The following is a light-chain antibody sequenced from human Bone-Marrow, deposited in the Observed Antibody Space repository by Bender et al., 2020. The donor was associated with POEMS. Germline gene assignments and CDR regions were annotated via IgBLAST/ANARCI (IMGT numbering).Light chain of an antibody. CDR1: SSNIVAHA. CDR3: AVWDDSLNGWV. J-gene: IGLJ3*02. CDR2: SSH. V-gene: IGLV1-44*01. Sequence: QSVLTQPPSASGTPGQRVTISCPGGSSNIVAHAVNWYQHLPGTAPKLLLYSSHRRPSEVPDRCSGSRSGTSASLAISGLQSEDEADYYCAVWDDSLNGWVFGGGTKLTVL.